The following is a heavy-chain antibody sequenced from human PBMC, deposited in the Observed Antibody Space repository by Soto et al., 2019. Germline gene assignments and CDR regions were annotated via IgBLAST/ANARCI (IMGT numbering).Heavy chain of an antibody. Sequence: GESLKISCAASGFTFSSYSMNWVRQAPGKGLEWVSSISSSSSYIYYADSVKGRFTISRDNAKNSLYLQMNSLRAEDTAVYYCARVRSSGTVFDYWGQGTLVTVSS. J-gene: IGHJ4*02. CDR2: ISSSSSYI. V-gene: IGHV3-21*01. CDR3: ARVRSSGTVFDY. D-gene: IGHD6-19*01. CDR1: GFTFSSYS.